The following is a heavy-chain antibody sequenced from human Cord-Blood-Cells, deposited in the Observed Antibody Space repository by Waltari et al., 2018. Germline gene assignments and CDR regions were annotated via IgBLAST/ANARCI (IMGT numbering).Heavy chain of an antibody. CDR2: IIPIFGTA. V-gene: IGHV1-69*01. CDR1: GGPFSSYA. D-gene: IGHD5-12*01. J-gene: IGHJ4*02. CDR3: AIYAGLRSPFDY. Sequence: QVQLVQSGAEVKKPGSSVKVSCKASGGPFSSYAISWVRQAPGQGLEWMRGIIPIFGTANYAQKVQGRVTSTADESTSTAYMELSSLRSEDTAVYYCAIYAGLRSPFDYWGQGTLVTVSS.